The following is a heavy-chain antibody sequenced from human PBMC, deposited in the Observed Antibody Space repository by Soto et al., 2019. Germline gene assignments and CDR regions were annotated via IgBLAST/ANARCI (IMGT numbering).Heavy chain of an antibody. V-gene: IGHV1-58*01. Sequence: SVKVSCKASGFTFTSSAVQWVRQARGQRLEWIGWIVVGSGNTNYAQKFQERVTITRDMSTSTAYMELSSLRSEDTAVYYCAADPSYYDILTGSVYYYYYGMDVWGQGATVTVSS. CDR1: GFTFTSSA. CDR3: AADPSYYDILTGSVYYYYYGMDV. D-gene: IGHD3-9*01. CDR2: IVVGSGNT. J-gene: IGHJ6*02.